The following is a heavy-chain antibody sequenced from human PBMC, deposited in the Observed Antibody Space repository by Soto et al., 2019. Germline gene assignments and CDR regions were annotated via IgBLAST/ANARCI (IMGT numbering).Heavy chain of an antibody. CDR2: IKSKTDGGTT. CDR3: TTDLIAAKPSVDY. CDR1: GFTFSNAW. Sequence: EVQLVESGGGLVKPGGSLRLSCAASGFTFSNAWMNWVRQAPGKGLEWVGRIKSKTDGGTTDYAAPVKGRFTISRDDSKNTLYLQINSLKTEDTAVYYCTTDLIAAKPSVDYWGQGTLVTVSS. D-gene: IGHD6-13*01. J-gene: IGHJ4*02. V-gene: IGHV3-15*07.